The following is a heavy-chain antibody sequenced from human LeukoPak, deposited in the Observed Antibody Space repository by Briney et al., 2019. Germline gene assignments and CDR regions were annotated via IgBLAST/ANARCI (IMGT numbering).Heavy chain of an antibody. CDR3: ARDGSQWLGDYYYYYGMDV. Sequence: PGGSLRLSCAASGFTYSSYSMNWVRQAPGKGLEWVSYISSSSSTIYYADSVKGRFTISRDNAKNSLYLQMNSLRAEDTAVYYCARDGSQWLGDYYYYYGMDVWGQGTTVTVSS. CDR2: ISSSSSTI. CDR1: GFTYSSYS. V-gene: IGHV3-48*04. J-gene: IGHJ6*02. D-gene: IGHD6-19*01.